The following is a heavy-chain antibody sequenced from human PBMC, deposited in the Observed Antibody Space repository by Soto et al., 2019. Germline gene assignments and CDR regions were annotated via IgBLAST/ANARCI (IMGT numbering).Heavy chain of an antibody. D-gene: IGHD1-26*01. V-gene: IGHV1-58*01. Sequence: GASVKVSCKASPFTFTSSAVQWVRQARRQRLEWIGWIVVGSGNTKYAQNFQERVTITRDMSSGTAYLELSSLRSEDTAVYYCATHREGATYYFDYWGQGTLVTVSS. CDR3: ATHREGATYYFDY. J-gene: IGHJ4*02. CDR1: PFTFTSSA. CDR2: IVVGSGNT.